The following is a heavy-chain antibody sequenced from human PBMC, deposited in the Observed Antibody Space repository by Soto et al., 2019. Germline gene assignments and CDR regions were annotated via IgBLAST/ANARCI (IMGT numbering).Heavy chain of an antibody. D-gene: IGHD2-21*02. V-gene: IGHV3-30-3*01. CDR3: ARVGCGGDCYSWSGDYYYYGMDV. CDR1: GFTFSSYA. J-gene: IGHJ6*02. CDR2: ISYDGSNK. Sequence: GGSLRLSCAASGFTFSSYAMHWVRQAPGKGLEWVAVISYDGSNKYYADSVKGRFTISRDNSKNTLYLQMNSLRAEDTAVYYCARVGCGGDCYSWSGDYYYYGMDVWGQGTTVTVSS.